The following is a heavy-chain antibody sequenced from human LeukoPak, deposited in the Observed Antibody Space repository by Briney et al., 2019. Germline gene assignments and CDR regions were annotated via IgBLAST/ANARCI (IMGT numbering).Heavy chain of an antibody. CDR2: IHPNTGGA. CDR3: AREGEHYGDYDH. D-gene: IGHD4-17*01. Sequence: ASVKVSCKTSGYSFTGYFLHWVRQAPGQGLEWMGWIHPNTGGANYAQRFQGRITMTRDTSISTAFMELNSLTSDDTAVYYCAREGEHYGDYDHWGQGTLVTVSS. CDR1: GYSFTGYF. J-gene: IGHJ5*02. V-gene: IGHV1-2*02.